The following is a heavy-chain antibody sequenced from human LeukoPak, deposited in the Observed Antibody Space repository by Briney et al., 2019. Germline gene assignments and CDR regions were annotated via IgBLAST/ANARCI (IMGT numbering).Heavy chain of an antibody. CDR2: ITSISSYI. V-gene: IGHV3-21*01. CDR3: ARSYSSSRGTFDY. J-gene: IGHJ4*02. D-gene: IGHD6-6*01. Sequence: GGSLRLSCAASGFTFSSYGMNWVRQAPGKGLEWVSSITSISSYIYYADSVKGRFTISRDNAKSSLYLQMNSLRAEDTAVYYCARSYSSSRGTFDYWGQGTLVTVSS. CDR1: GFTFSSYG.